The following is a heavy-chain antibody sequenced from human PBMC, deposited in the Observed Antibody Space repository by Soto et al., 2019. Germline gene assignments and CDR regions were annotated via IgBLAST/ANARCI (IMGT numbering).Heavy chain of an antibody. Sequence: GGSLRLSCAASGFTFSSYGMHWVRQAPGKGPEWVAVIWYDGSNKYCADSVKGRFTISRDNSKNTLYLQMNSLRAEDTAVYYCARKDSSGYYEFIDYWGQGTLVTVSS. CDR2: IWYDGSNK. J-gene: IGHJ4*02. CDR3: ARKDSSGYYEFIDY. V-gene: IGHV3-33*01. D-gene: IGHD3-22*01. CDR1: GFTFSSYG.